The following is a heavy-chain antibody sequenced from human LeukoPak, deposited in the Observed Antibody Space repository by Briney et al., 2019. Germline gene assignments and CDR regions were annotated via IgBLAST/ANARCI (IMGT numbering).Heavy chain of an antibody. V-gene: IGHV3-30*03. CDR3: VRAISTGWFDYFDY. D-gene: IGHD3-3*02. CDR2: ISYDGSNE. Sequence: GGSLRLSCTASGFTFSNAGMNWVRQAPGKGLEWVAIISYDGSNEYYADSVKGRFTISRDNSKNTLYLQMNNLKAEDTALYYCVRAISTGWFDYFDYWGQGILVTVSS. CDR1: GFTFSNAG. J-gene: IGHJ4*02.